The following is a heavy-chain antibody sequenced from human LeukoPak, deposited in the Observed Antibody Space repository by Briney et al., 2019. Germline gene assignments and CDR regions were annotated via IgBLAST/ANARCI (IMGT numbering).Heavy chain of an antibody. J-gene: IGHJ4*02. Sequence: GESLKISCQGSGYSFTGYWIGWVRQVPGKGLECMGIIYPGDSNTRYSPSFQGQVTISADRSISTAYLQWSSLKASDTAMYYCARLCDSSGYYYRYFDYWGQGTLVTVSS. V-gene: IGHV5-51*01. CDR2: IYPGDSNT. CDR3: ARLCDSSGYYYRYFDY. D-gene: IGHD3-22*01. CDR1: GYSFTGYW.